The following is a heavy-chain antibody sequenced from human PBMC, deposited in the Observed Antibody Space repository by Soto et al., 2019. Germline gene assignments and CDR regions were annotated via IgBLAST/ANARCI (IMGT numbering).Heavy chain of an antibody. D-gene: IGHD3-16*01. V-gene: IGHV1-69*13. Sequence: SVKVSCKASGGTFSSYAISWVRQAPGQGLEWMGGIIPIFGTANYAQKFQGRVTITADESTSTAYMELTSQRTEDTAVYYCASALTFRGGYYYYCRDVGGQGNTVNVSS. CDR1: GGTFSSYA. J-gene: IGHJ6*02. CDR3: ASALTFRGGYYYYCRDV. CDR2: IIPIFGTA.